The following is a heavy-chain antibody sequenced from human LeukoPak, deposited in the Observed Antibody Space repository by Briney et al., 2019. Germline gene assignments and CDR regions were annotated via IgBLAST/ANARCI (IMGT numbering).Heavy chain of an antibody. CDR1: GFTFSSYS. D-gene: IGHD4-17*01. Sequence: GGSLRLSCAASGFTFSSYSMNWVRQAPGKGLEWVSSISSGSSYIYYADSVKGRFTISRDNAKNSLYLQMNSLRAEDTAVYYCARDQGDYGAFDIWGQGTMVTVSS. CDR2: ISSGSSYI. J-gene: IGHJ3*02. CDR3: ARDQGDYGAFDI. V-gene: IGHV3-21*01.